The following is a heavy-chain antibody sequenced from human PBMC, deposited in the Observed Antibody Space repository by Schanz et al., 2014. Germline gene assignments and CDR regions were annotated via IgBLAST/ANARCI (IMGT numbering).Heavy chain of an antibody. V-gene: IGHV4-39*01. CDR2: IYYTGTT. Sequence: QLQLQESGPGLVKPSETLSLTCTVSGGSISSSSYYWGWIRQPPGKGLGWIGNIYYTGTTYYNPSLKSRVSMSVDTSKNQVSLKLPSLTAADTAVFYCARRDNYLSAFDIWGQGTMVTVSS. CDR1: GGSISSSSYY. CDR3: ARRDNYLSAFDI. J-gene: IGHJ3*02. D-gene: IGHD4-4*01.